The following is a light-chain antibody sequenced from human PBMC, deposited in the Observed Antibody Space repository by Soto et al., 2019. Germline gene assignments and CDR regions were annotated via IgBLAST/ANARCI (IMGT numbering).Light chain of an antibody. CDR1: QSIATY. J-gene: IGKJ1*01. V-gene: IGKV1-5*01. CDR2: HAS. Sequence: DIQMTQSPSTLAASIGDTVAITCRASQSIATYLAWYQQKPGKAPKLLIYHASTLQSGVPSRFSGSGSGTEFTLTISSLQPDDFATYYCQQYNNYSPWAFGQGTKVEIK. CDR3: QQYNNYSPWA.